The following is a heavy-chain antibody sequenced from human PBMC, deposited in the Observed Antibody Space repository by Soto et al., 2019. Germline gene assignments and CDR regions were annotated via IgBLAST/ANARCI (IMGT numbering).Heavy chain of an antibody. CDR2: IYYSGST. J-gene: IGHJ6*02. Sequence: SETLSLTCTVSGGSISSGGYYWSWIRQHPGKGLEWIGYIYYSGSTYYNQSLKSRVTISVDTSKKQFSLKLSSVTAADTAVYYCARENVDIVANYYYGMDVWGQGTTVTVSS. V-gene: IGHV4-31*03. CDR1: GGSISSGGYY. CDR3: ARENVDIVANYYYGMDV. D-gene: IGHD5-12*01.